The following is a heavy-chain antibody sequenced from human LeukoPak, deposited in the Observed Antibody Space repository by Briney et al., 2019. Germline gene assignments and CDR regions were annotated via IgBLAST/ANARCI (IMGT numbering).Heavy chain of an antibody. Sequence: SETLSLTCAVYGGSFSGYYWSWTRQPPGKGLEWIGEINHSGSTNYNPSLKSRVTISVDTSKNQFSLKLSSVTAADTAVYYCARGAVTACSGGSCFLGPIDYWGQGTLVTVSS. CDR1: GGSFSGYY. CDR2: INHSGST. J-gene: IGHJ4*02. CDR3: ARGAVTACSGGSCFLGPIDY. V-gene: IGHV4-34*01. D-gene: IGHD2-15*01.